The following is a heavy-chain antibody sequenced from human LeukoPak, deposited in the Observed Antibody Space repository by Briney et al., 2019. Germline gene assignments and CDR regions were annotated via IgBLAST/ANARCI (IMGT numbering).Heavy chain of an antibody. Sequence: PGGSLRLSCAASGFTFSSYWMHWVRQAPGKGLVWVSRINSDGSSTSYADSVKGRFTTSRDNSKNSLYLQMNSLRAEDTAVYYCGRGHWGLDYWGQGALVTVSS. J-gene: IGHJ4*02. CDR3: GRGHWGLDY. D-gene: IGHD7-27*01. V-gene: IGHV3-74*01. CDR2: INSDGSST. CDR1: GFTFSSYW.